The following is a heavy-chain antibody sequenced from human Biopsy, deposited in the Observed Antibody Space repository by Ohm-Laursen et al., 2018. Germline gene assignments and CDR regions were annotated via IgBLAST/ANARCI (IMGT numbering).Heavy chain of an antibody. CDR3: ARGMRSSGWPYFDS. J-gene: IGHJ4*02. CDR1: GDSVSSGSFY. Sequence: SETLSLTCTVSGDSVSSGSFYWTWIRQPPGQGLEYIGYIYDRGSTANYNPSLESRVTMSVDMPKNQFSLKLSSVTAADTAIYYCARGMRSSGWPYFDSWGQGPWSPSPQ. V-gene: IGHV4-61*01. D-gene: IGHD6-19*01. CDR2: IYDRGSTA.